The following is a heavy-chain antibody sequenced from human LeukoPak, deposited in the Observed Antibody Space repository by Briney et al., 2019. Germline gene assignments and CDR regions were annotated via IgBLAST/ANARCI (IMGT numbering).Heavy chain of an antibody. D-gene: IGHD3-22*01. V-gene: IGHV3-21*01. CDR1: GFTFSSYS. J-gene: IGHJ3*02. CDR2: ISSSSSYI. Sequence: GGSLRLSCAASGFTFSSYSMNWVRQAPGKGLEWVSSISSSSSYIYYADSVKGRFTISRDNAKNSLYLQMNSLRDEDTAVYYCASPPQPFYYYDSSGLSNRAFDIWGQGTVVTVSS. CDR3: ASPPQPFYYYDSSGLSNRAFDI.